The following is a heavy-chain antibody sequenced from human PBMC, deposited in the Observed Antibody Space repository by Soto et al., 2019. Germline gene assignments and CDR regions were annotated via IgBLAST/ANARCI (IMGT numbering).Heavy chain of an antibody. J-gene: IGHJ4*02. Sequence: PGGSLRLSCAASGFTFNTYAMNWVRQAPGKGLEWVATISGSDGKTYYADSVKGRFSISRDTSRNTLYLQMNSLRADDTAIYYCAKWSYLDYWGQGTRVTVSS. CDR3: AKWSYLDY. CDR2: ISGSDGKT. D-gene: IGHD3-3*01. CDR1: GFTFNTYA. V-gene: IGHV3-23*01.